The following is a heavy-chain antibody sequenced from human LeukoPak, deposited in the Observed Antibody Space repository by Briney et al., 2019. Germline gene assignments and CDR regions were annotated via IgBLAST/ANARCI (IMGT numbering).Heavy chain of an antibody. CDR2: INPSGGST. CDR1: GYTFTGYY. D-gene: IGHD2-15*01. V-gene: IGHV1-46*01. J-gene: IGHJ4*02. CDR3: ARGYCSGGSCYWIDFDY. Sequence: ASVKVSCKASGYTFTGYYMHWVRQAPGQGLEWMGIINPSGGSTSYAQKFQGRVTMTRDTSTSTVYMELSSLRSEDTAVYYCARGYCSGGSCYWIDFDYWGQGTLVTVSS.